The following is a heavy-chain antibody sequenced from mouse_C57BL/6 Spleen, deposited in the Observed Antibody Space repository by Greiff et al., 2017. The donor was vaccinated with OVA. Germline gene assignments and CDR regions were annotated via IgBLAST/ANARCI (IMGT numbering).Heavy chain of an antibody. J-gene: IGHJ3*01. Sequence: EVQLVESGGGLVQPKGSLKLSCAASGFTFNTYAMHWVRQAPGKGLEWVARIRSKSSNYATYYADSVKDRFTISRDDSQSMLYLQMNSLITEDTAVYYCVREGYYGTSFAYWGQGTLVTVSA. CDR2: IRSKSSNYAT. V-gene: IGHV10-3*01. CDR1: GFTFNTYA. CDR3: VREGYYGTSFAY. D-gene: IGHD1-1*01.